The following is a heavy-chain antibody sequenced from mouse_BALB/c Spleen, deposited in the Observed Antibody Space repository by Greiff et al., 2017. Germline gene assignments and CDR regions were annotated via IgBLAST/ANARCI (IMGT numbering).Heavy chain of an antibody. J-gene: IGHJ4*01. Sequence: EVKLVESGGGLVQPGGSLRLSCATSGFTFTDYYMSWVRQPPGKALEWLGFIRNKANGYTTEYSASVKGLFTISRDNSQSILYLQMNTLRAEDSATYYCARDGTGRAMDYWGQGTSVTVSS. CDR3: ARDGTGRAMDY. CDR2: IRNKANGYTT. V-gene: IGHV7-3*02. D-gene: IGHD4-1*01. CDR1: GFTFTDYY.